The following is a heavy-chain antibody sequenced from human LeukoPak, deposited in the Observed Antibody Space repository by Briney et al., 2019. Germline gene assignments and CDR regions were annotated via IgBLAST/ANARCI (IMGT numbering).Heavy chain of an antibody. CDR3: ARWILISAFDI. CDR1: GYTFTGYY. Sequence: GESLKISCKGSGYTFTGYYMHWVRQAPGQGLEWMGWINPNSGGTNYAQKFQGRVTMTRDTSISTAYMELSRLRSDDTAVYYCARWILISAFDIWGQGTMVTVSS. D-gene: IGHD5-18*01. CDR2: INPNSGGT. V-gene: IGHV1-2*02. J-gene: IGHJ3*02.